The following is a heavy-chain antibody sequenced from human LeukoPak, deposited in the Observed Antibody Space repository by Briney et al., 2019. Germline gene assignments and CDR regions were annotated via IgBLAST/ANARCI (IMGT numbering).Heavy chain of an antibody. CDR3: ARDSRITIFGVPYPATYYYYMDV. D-gene: IGHD3-3*01. V-gene: IGHV4-39*07. CDR2: IYYSGST. CDR1: GGSISSGSYY. J-gene: IGHJ6*03. Sequence: PSETLSLTCTVSGGSISSGSYYWGWIRQPPGKGLEWIGSIYYSGSTYYNPSLKSRVTISVDTSKNQFSLKLSSVTAADTAVYYCARDSRITIFGVPYPATYYYYMDVWGKGTTVTVSS.